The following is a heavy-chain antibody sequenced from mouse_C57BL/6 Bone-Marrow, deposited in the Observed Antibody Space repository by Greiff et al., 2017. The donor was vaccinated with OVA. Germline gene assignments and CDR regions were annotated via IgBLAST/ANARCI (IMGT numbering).Heavy chain of an antibody. Sequence: EAQLVESGGGLVQPGGSLSLSCAASGFTFTDYYMSWVRQPPGKALEWLGFIRNKANGYTTEYSASVKGRFTISRDNSQSILYLQMNALRAEDSATYYCARYPSSLKYFDVWGTGTTVTVSS. CDR1: GFTFTDYY. CDR2: IRNKANGYTT. D-gene: IGHD6-1*01. CDR3: ARYPSSLKYFDV. V-gene: IGHV7-3*01. J-gene: IGHJ1*03.